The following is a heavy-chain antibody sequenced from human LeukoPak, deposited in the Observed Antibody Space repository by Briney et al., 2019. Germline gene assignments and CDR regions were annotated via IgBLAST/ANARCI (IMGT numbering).Heavy chain of an antibody. V-gene: IGHV1-69*01. CDR2: IIPIFGTA. Sequence: SVKVSCKASGGTFSSYAISWVRQAPGQGLEWMGGIIPIFGTANYAQKFQGRVTITADESTSTAYMELSSLRSEDTAVYYCARSGDLDCSSTSCYRHYYYYYMDVWGKGTTVTVSS. J-gene: IGHJ6*03. D-gene: IGHD2-2*01. CDR1: GGTFSSYA. CDR3: ARSGDLDCSSTSCYRHYYYYYMDV.